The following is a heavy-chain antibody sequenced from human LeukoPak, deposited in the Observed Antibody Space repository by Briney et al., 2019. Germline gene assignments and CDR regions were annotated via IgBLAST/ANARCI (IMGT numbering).Heavy chain of an antibody. V-gene: IGHV1-69*05. CDR2: IIPIFGTA. Sequence: ASVRVFCKASGGTFSSYAISWVRQAPGQGLEWMGGIIPIFGTANYAQKFQGRVTITTDESTSTAYMELSSLRSEDTAVYYCASISGWYDGVYWGQGTLVTVSS. J-gene: IGHJ4*02. CDR1: GGTFSSYA. D-gene: IGHD6-19*01. CDR3: ASISGWYDGVY.